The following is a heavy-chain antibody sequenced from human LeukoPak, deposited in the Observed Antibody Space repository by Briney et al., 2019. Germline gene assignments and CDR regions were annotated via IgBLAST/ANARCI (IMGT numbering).Heavy chain of an antibody. CDR2: MNPKNGAT. J-gene: IGHJ5*02. D-gene: IGHD3-16*02. Sequence: EASVKVSCKASGYTSTSYGINWVRQATGQGLEWMGWMNPKNGATGYAQKFQGRVTMTRDTSIGTAYMELSSLVSEDTAAYYCARMDRLSATPTTDWFDPWGQGTLVTVSS. CDR3: ARMDRLSATPTTDWFDP. CDR1: GYTSTSYG. V-gene: IGHV1-8*01.